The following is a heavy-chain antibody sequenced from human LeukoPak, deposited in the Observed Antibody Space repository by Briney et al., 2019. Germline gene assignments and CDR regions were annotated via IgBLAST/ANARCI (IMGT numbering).Heavy chain of an antibody. V-gene: IGHV3-66*01. CDR3: ARGMEMATTSDAFDI. CDR1: GFTVSSNY. D-gene: IGHD5-24*01. CDR2: IYSGGST. Sequence: GGSLRLSCAASGFTVSSNYMSWVRQAPGKGLEWVSVIYSGGSTYYADSVKGRFTISRDNSKNTLYLQMNSLRAEDTAVYYCARGMEMATTSDAFDIWGQGTMVTVSS. J-gene: IGHJ3*02.